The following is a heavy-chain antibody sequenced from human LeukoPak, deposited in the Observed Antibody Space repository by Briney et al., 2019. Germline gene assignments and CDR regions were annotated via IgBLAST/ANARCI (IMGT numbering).Heavy chain of an antibody. D-gene: IGHD3-3*01. CDR3: ARDIHRYYADY. J-gene: IGHJ4*02. Sequence: GGSLRLSGTASGFTLSSYWMSWVRQPPGKGLEWVANIKQDGSEKYYVDSVKGRFTISRDNAKNSLFLQMNSLRAEDTAVYYCARDIHRYYADYWGQGTLVTVSS. V-gene: IGHV3-7*01. CDR2: IKQDGSEK. CDR1: GFTLSSYW.